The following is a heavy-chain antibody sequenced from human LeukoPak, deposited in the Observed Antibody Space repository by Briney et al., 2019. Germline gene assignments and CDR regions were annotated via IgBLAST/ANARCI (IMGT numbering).Heavy chain of an antibody. Sequence: SETLSLTCAVYGGSFSGYYWSWIRQPPGKGLEWIGEINHSGSTNHNPSLKSRVTISVDTSKNQFSLKLSSVAAADTAVYYCARGVLPDYWGQGTLVTVSS. J-gene: IGHJ4*02. D-gene: IGHD3-10*01. V-gene: IGHV4-34*01. CDR1: GGSFSGYY. CDR3: ARGVLPDY. CDR2: INHSGST.